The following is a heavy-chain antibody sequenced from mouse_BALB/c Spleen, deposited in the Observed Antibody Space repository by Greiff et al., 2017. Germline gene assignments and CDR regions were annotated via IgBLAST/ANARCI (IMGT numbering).Heavy chain of an antibody. CDR2: INPSNGRT. V-gene: IGHV1S81*02. D-gene: IGHD2-1*01. Sequence: VQLQQPGAELVKPGASVKLSCKASGYTFTSYWMHWVKQRPGQGLEWIGEINPSNGRTNYNEKFKSKATLTVDKSSSTAYMQLSSLTSEDSAVYYCANIYYGNPYYAMDYWGQGTSVTVSS. CDR3: ANIYYGNPYYAMDY. J-gene: IGHJ4*01. CDR1: GYTFTSYW.